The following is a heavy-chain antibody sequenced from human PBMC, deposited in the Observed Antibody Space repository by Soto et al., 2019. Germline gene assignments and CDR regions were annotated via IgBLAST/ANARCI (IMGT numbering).Heavy chain of an antibody. V-gene: IGHV3-33*01. D-gene: IGHD6-13*01. CDR1: GFTFSSYG. Sequence: GGSLRLSCAASGFTFSSYGMHWVRQAPGKGLEWVAVIWYDGSNKYYADYVKGRFTISRDNSKNTLYLQMNSLRAEDTAVYYCATPLAAAGTTYYYYGMDVWGQGTTVTVSS. CDR3: ATPLAAAGTTYYYYGMDV. CDR2: IWYDGSNK. J-gene: IGHJ6*02.